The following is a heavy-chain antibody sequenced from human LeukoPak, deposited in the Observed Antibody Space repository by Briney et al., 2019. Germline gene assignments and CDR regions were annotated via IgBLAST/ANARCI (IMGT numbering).Heavy chain of an antibody. CDR1: GYSSISGYY. D-gene: IGHD3-10*01. Sequence: TGTLPLTCAVSGYSSISGYYWGWVRQTPGKGLEWIGRIYHSGSTYYYPSLKQRLTITVDNSKNQIALKLSSVTAADTAVYYWATALHGSGSIDYFVAYWGQGTLVTVSS. CDR2: IYHSGST. CDR3: ATALHGSGSIDYFVAY. J-gene: IGHJ4*02. V-gene: IGHV4-38-2*01.